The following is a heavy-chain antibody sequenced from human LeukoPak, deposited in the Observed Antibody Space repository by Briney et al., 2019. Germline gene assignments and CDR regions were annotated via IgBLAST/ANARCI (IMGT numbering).Heavy chain of an antibody. J-gene: IGHJ4*02. CDR2: INHSGST. Sequence: SETLSLTCAVYGGSFSGYYWSWIRQPPGKGLEWIGEINHSGSTNYNPSLKSRVTISVDTSKNQFSLKLSSVTAADTAVYYCARRIDSSGYYTDYWGQGTLVTVSS. CDR1: GGSFSGYY. CDR3: ARRIDSSGYYTDY. V-gene: IGHV4-34*01. D-gene: IGHD3-22*01.